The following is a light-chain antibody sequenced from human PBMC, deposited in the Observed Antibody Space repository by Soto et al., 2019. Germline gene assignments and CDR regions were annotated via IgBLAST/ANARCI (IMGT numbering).Light chain of an antibody. CDR2: SNN. Sequence: QSVLTQPPSASGTPGQRVTISCSGSSSNIGSNTVNWYQQLPGTAPKLLIYSNNQRPSGVPDRFSGSKSGTSASLAISGLQSEDEADYYCAACDDSLNGFYVFGTGTKVPV. V-gene: IGLV1-44*01. J-gene: IGLJ1*01. CDR3: AACDDSLNGFYV. CDR1: SSNIGSNT.